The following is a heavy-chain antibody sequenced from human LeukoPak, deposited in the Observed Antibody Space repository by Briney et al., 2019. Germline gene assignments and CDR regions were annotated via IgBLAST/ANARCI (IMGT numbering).Heavy chain of an antibody. D-gene: IGHD5-12*01. CDR1: GGTFSSYA. V-gene: IGHV1-69*13. J-gene: IGHJ5*02. Sequence: ASVKASCKASGGTFSSYAISWVRQAPGQGLEWMGGIIPIFGTANYAQKFQGRVTITADESTSTAYMELSSLRSEDTAVYYCARYSGYEGNWFDPWGQGTLVTVSS. CDR3: ARYSGYEGNWFDP. CDR2: IIPIFGTA.